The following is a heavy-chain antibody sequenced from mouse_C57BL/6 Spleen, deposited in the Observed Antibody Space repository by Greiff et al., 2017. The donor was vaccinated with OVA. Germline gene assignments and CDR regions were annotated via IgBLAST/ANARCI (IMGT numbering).Heavy chain of an antibody. CDR3: ARDYSPPFAY. CDR1: GYTFTDYY. D-gene: IGHD2-12*01. V-gene: IGHV1-26*01. CDR2: INPNNGGT. J-gene: IGHJ3*01. Sequence: VQLQQSGPELVKPGASVKISCKASGYTFTDYYMNWVKQSHGKSLEWIGDINPNNGGTSYNQKFKGKATLTVDKSSSTAYMELRSLTSEDSAVYYCARDYSPPFAYWGQGTLVTVSA.